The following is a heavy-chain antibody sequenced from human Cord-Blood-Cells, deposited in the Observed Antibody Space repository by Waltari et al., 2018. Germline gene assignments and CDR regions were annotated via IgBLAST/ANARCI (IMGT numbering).Heavy chain of an antibody. V-gene: IGHV5-51*01. CDR2: IYPGDSDT. D-gene: IGHD4-4*01. Sequence: EVQLVQSGAEVKKPGESLKISCKGSGYSFTGYWLGWVRQMPGKGLEWMVIIYPGDSDTRYSPSFQGQVTSSADKSISTAYLQWSSLKASDTAMYYCASTVTKSYYYYGMDVWGQGTTVTVSS. CDR3: ASTVTKSYYYYGMDV. CDR1: GYSFTGYW. J-gene: IGHJ6*02.